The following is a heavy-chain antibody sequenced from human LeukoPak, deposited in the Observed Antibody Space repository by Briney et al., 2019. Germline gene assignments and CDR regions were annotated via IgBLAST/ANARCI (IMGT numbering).Heavy chain of an antibody. CDR2: ISGSGDST. Sequence: GGSLRLSCAASGFTFSSYAMSWVRQAPGKGLEWVSTISGSGDSTYYADSVKGRFTISRDNSKNTLYLQMNSLRAEDTAVYYCAKEQHMVRGAALFDYWGQGTLVTVSS. V-gene: IGHV3-23*01. CDR3: AKEQHMVRGAALFDY. J-gene: IGHJ4*02. D-gene: IGHD3-10*01. CDR1: GFTFSSYA.